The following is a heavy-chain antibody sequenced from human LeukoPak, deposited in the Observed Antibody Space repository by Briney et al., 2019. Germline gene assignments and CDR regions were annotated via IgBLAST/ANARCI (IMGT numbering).Heavy chain of an antibody. CDR2: INPNSGGT. D-gene: IGHD3-3*01. CDR3: ARDSSNYDFWSGYYPNWFDP. CDR1: GYTFTCYY. Sequence: ASVKVSCKASGYTFTCYYMHWVRQAPGQGLEWMGWINPNSGGTNYAQKFQGRVTMTRDTSISTAYMELSRLRSDDTAVYYCARDSSNYDFWSGYYPNWFDPWGQGTLVTVSS. J-gene: IGHJ5*02. V-gene: IGHV1-2*02.